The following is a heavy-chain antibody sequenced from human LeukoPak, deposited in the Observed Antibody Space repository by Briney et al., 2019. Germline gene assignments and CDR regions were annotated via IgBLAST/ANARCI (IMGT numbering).Heavy chain of an antibody. D-gene: IGHD5-18*01. J-gene: IGHJ4*02. CDR3: VRGYTAMVLDY. CDR2: INHSGST. CDR1: GGSFSGYY. V-gene: IGHV4-34*01. Sequence: SETLSLTCAVYGGSFSGYYWSWIRQPPGKGLEWIGEINHSGSTNYNPSLKSRATISVDTSKSQFSLKLSSVTAADTAVYYCVRGYTAMVLDYWGQGTLVTASS.